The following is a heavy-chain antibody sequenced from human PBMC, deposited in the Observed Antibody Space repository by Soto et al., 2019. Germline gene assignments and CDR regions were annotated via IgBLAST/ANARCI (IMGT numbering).Heavy chain of an antibody. CDR3: ARAEGYCSGGSCYGGYYGMDV. J-gene: IGHJ6*02. CDR1: GYTFTSYG. Sequence: SVKVSCKASGYTFTSYGISWVRQAPGQGLEWMGGIIPIFGTANYAQKFQGRVTITADESTSTAYMELSSLRSEDTAVYYCARAEGYCSGGSCYGGYYGMDVWGQGTTVTVSS. D-gene: IGHD2-15*01. V-gene: IGHV1-69*13. CDR2: IIPIFGTA.